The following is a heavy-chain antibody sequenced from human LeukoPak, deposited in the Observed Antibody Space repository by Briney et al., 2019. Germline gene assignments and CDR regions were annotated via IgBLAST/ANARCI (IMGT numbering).Heavy chain of an antibody. D-gene: IGHD5-18*01. CDR1: GYTFTAYY. V-gene: IGHV1-2*02. CDR2: INPYSGGT. J-gene: IGHJ4*02. CDR3: ARWEGDTAIDDH. Sequence: ASVKVSCKASGYTFTAYYMHWVRQAPGQGLEWMGWINPYSGGTNYAQKFQGRVTMTRDTSISTAYMELSRLRSDDTAVYYCARWEGDTAIDDHWGQGTLVTVSS.